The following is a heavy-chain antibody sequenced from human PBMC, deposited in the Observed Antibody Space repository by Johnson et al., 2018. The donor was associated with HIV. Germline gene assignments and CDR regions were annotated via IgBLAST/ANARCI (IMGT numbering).Heavy chain of an antibody. V-gene: IGHV3-20*04. D-gene: IGHD1-26*01. CDR2: IYSGGST. J-gene: IGHJ3*02. CDR3: ARDRTGGSYPRAFDI. CDR1: GFSFSSCA. Sequence: VQLVESGGGWVQPGGSLRLSCIASGFSFSSCAMNWVRQAPGKGLEWVSVIYSGGSTGYADSVKGRFTISRDNAKNSLYLQMNSLRAEDTALYYCARDRTGGSYPRAFDIWGQGTMVIVS.